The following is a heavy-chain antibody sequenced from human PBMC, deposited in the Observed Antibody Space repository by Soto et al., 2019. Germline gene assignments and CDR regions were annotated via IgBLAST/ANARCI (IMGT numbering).Heavy chain of an antibody. Sequence: LSLTCTVSGGSISSYYWSWIRQPPGKGLEWIGYIYYSGSTNYNPSLKSRVTISIDTSKNQFSLKLSSVTAADTAVYYCARGEGIAARPGYYYYGMDVWGQGTTVTVSS. V-gene: IGHV4-59*01. CDR3: ARGEGIAARPGYYYYGMDV. CDR1: GGSISSYY. D-gene: IGHD6-6*01. J-gene: IGHJ6*02. CDR2: IYYSGST.